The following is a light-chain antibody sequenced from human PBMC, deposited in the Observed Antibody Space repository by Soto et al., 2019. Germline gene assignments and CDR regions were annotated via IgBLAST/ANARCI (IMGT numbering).Light chain of an antibody. V-gene: IGKV1-39*01. CDR2: AAS. CDR1: QSISSY. Sequence: DIQMTHSPSSLSASVGDRFTITCRASQSISSYLNWYQQKPGKAPKLLIYAASSLQSGVPSRFSGSGSGTDFTLTISSLQPEDFATYYCQQSYSTPLTFGGGTKVDI. J-gene: IGKJ4*01. CDR3: QQSYSTPLT.